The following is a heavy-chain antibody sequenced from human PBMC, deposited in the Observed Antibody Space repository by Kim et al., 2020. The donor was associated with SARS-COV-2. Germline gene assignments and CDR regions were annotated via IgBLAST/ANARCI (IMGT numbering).Heavy chain of an antibody. D-gene: IGHD5-12*01. CDR3: ARDYRFDSGYDY. J-gene: IGHJ4*02. Sequence: NYAQKFQGRVTITADESTSTAYMELSSLRSEDTAVYYCARDYRFDSGYDYWGQGTLVTVSS. V-gene: IGHV1-69*01.